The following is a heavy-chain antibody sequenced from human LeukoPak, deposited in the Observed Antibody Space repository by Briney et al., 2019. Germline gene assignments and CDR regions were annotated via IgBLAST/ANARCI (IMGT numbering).Heavy chain of an antibody. CDR1: GFTFSSYS. CDR2: ISSSSSTI. Sequence: GGSLRLSCAASGFTFSSYSMNWVRQAPGKGLEWVSNISSSSSTIYYADSVKGRFTISRDNAKNSLYLQMNSLRAEDTAVYYCARECFDYGSGSYYTWFDPWGQGTLVTVSS. D-gene: IGHD3-10*01. J-gene: IGHJ5*02. V-gene: IGHV3-48*04. CDR3: ARECFDYGSGSYYTWFDP.